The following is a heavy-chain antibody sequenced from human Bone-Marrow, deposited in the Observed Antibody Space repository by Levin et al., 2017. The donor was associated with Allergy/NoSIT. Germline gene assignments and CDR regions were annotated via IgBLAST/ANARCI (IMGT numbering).Heavy chain of an antibody. J-gene: IGHJ3*02. CDR1: GFAFSSYA. Sequence: LSLTCAASGFAFSSYAMSWVRQAPGKGLEWVSIISGNGDATYYADSVKGRFTISRDSSKNTLYLQVHSPRAEDTALYFGARGRYFDWLDAFDIWGQGTRVTVSS. CDR3: ARGRYFDWLDAFDI. V-gene: IGHV3-23*01. D-gene: IGHD3-9*01. CDR2: ISGNGDAT.